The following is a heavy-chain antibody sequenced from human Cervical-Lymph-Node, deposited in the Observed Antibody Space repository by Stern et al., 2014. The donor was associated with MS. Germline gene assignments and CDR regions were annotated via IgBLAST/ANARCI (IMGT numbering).Heavy chain of an antibody. V-gene: IGHV1-46*01. D-gene: IGHD1-1*01. J-gene: IGHJ4*02. CDR1: GYTFTSYH. CDR3: ASDTTGEDYFDY. Sequence: QVQLVQSEAEVKKPGASVKVSCKGSGYTFTSYHMHWVRQAPGHGLEWMVIINLSDGSTNYAQQFQGRVTLTRDTSASTVYMELSSLRSDDTAVYYCASDTTGEDYFDYWGQGALVTVSS. CDR2: INLSDGST.